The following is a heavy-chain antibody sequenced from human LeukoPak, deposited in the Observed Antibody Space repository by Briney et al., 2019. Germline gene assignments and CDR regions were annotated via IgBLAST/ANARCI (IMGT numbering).Heavy chain of an antibody. V-gene: IGHV3-21*01. J-gene: IGHJ4*02. CDR3: ASTISVLWGVIRFFDY. CDR2: IISSSSSE. Sequence: GGSLRLSFAASGFTFNIYEMNWVGQPQGKGLEGVSPIISSSSSEYYAGSVKGRFTISRDNAKNSLYLQVNSLRAEDTAVYYCASTISVLWGVIRFFDYWGQGTLVTVSS. D-gene: IGHD3-10*01. CDR1: GFTFNIYE.